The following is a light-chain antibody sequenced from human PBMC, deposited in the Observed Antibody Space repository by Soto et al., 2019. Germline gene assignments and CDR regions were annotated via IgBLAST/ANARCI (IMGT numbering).Light chain of an antibody. CDR3: QQYSISPIT. V-gene: IGKV3-20*01. Sequence: EIVLTQSPGTLSLSLGDRATLSCRASQSVSSSYVAWHQQTPGQAPRLLIYGASCRATGIPDSFSGSGSGTDFTLTISRLEPEDFAVYYCQQYSISPITLGQGTRLEIK. CDR1: QSVSSSY. CDR2: GAS. J-gene: IGKJ5*01.